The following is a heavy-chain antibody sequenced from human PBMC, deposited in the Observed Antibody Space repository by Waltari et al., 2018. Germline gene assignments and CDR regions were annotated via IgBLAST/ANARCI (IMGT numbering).Heavy chain of an antibody. CDR1: GFTFSSYA. D-gene: IGHD3-22*01. CDR2: ISYDGSNK. J-gene: IGHJ3*02. Sequence: QVQLVESGGGVVQPGRSLRLSCAASGFTFSSYAVHWVRPAPGKGLEWVCVISYDGSNKYYADYVEGRFTISRDNSKNTMYLQMNSLRTEDMAVYYCARDAKESSGYFNDAFDMWGQGTMVTVS. CDR3: ARDAKESSGYFNDAFDM. V-gene: IGHV3-30*01.